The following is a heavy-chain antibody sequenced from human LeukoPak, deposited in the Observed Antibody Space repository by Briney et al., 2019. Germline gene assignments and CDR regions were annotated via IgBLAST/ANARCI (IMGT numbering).Heavy chain of an antibody. CDR2: INPNSGGT. CDR1: GYTFTGYY. Sequence: ASVKVSCKASGYTFTGYYMHWVRQAPGQGLEWMGWINPNSGGTNYAQKFQGRVTMTRDTSISTAYMELTKVRSDDTAVYYCARGRYSDYGGSWFDPWGQGTLVIVSS. D-gene: IGHD4-23*01. CDR3: ARGRYSDYGGSWFDP. J-gene: IGHJ5*02. V-gene: IGHV1-2*02.